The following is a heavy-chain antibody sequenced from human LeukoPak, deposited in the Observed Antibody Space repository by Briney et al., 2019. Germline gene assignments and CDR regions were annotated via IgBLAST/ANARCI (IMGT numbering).Heavy chain of an antibody. J-gene: IGHJ1*01. D-gene: IGHD3-22*01. V-gene: IGHV3-11*04. CDR1: GFTFSDYY. CDR2: ISRSGSTI. Sequence: GGSLRLSCAAAGFTFSDYYMSWVRQAPGEGLEWVSYISRSGSTIYYADSVKGRFTISRDNAKNSLYLQMNSLRAEDPAVFYCASGGNYYDNSGYLFQYWGQGTLVTVSS. CDR3: ASGGNYYDNSGYLFQY.